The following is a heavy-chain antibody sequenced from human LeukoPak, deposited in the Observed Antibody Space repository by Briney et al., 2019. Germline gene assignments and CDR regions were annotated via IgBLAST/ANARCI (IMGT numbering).Heavy chain of an antibody. D-gene: IGHD3-10*01. Sequence: KTSETLSLTCTVSGDSISTYYWSWIRQPPGKGLEWIGYISYSGSTNYNPSLKSPVTISLDTSKNQFSLKLSSVTAADTAVYYCARSWSWPDAFDIWGRGTMVTVSS. J-gene: IGHJ3*02. V-gene: IGHV4-59*01. CDR3: ARSWSWPDAFDI. CDR2: ISYSGST. CDR1: GDSISTYY.